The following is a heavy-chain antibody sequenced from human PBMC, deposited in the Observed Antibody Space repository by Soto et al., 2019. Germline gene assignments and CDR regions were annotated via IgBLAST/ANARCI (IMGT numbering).Heavy chain of an antibody. CDR3: AKGSGAYHLLSLWLDP. J-gene: IGHJ5*02. CDR1: GFTFSSYA. Sequence: PGGSLRLSCAASGFTFSSYAMSWVRQAPGKGLEWVSAISGSGGSTYYADSVKGRFTISRDNSKNTLYLQMNSLRAEDTAVYYCAKGSGAYHLLSLWLDPWGPGTLVTVSS. V-gene: IGHV3-23*01. CDR2: ISGSGGST. D-gene: IGHD2-2*01.